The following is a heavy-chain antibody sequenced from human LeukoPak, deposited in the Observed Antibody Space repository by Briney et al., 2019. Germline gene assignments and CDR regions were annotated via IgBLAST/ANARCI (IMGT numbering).Heavy chain of an antibody. Sequence: GASVKVSCKASGYTFTSYAMHWVRQAPGQRLEWMGWINAGNGNTKCSQKFQGRVTITRDTSASTAYMELSSLRSEDTAVYYCAREEWLVPFDYWGQGTLVTVSS. V-gene: IGHV1-3*01. J-gene: IGHJ4*02. CDR1: GYTFTSYA. CDR3: AREEWLVPFDY. D-gene: IGHD6-19*01. CDR2: INAGNGNT.